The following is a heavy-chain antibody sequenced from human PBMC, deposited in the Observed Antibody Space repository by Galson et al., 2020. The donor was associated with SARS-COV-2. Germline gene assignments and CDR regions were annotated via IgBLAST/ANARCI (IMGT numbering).Heavy chain of an antibody. V-gene: IGHV3-30-3*01. D-gene: IGHD1-26*01. CDR2: ISYDGSNK. CDR3: ARAVSGSYRGWFDP. Sequence: TGGSLRLSCAASGFTFSSYAMHWVRQAPGKGLEWVAVISYDGSNKYYADSVKGRFTISRDNSKNTLYLQMNSLRAEDTAVYYCARAVSGSYRGWFDPWGQGTLVTVSS. J-gene: IGHJ5*02. CDR1: GFTFSSYA.